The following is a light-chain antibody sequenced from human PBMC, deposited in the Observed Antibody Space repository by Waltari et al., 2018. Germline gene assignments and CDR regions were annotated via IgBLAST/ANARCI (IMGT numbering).Light chain of an antibody. CDR1: QSVSRY. CDR3: QKYGTLPAT. Sequence: EIVLTQSPGTLSLSPGERVTLSCRASQSVSRYLAWYQQRPGQPPRLLIYDTSTRATGIPDRFSGSGSGTDFSLTISRLEPEDFAVYYCQKYGTLPATFGQGTKVEI. CDR2: DTS. V-gene: IGKV3-20*01. J-gene: IGKJ1*01.